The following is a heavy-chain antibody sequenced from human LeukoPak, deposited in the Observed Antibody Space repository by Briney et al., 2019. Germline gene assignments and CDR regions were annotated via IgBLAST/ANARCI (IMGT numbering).Heavy chain of an antibody. Sequence: PPETLSLTCAVYGGSFSGYYWSWIRQPPGKGLEWIGEINHSGSTNYNPSLKSRVTISVDTSKNQFSLKLSSVTAADTAVYYGARGRGGKFDPWGQGTLVTVSS. J-gene: IGHJ5*02. CDR2: INHSGST. V-gene: IGHV4-34*01. CDR3: ARGRGGKFDP. D-gene: IGHD3-10*01. CDR1: GGSFSGYY.